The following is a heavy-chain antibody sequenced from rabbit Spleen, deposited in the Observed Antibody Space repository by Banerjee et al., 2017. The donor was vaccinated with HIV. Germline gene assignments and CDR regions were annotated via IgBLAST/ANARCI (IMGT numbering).Heavy chain of an antibody. CDR1: GFSFIAGYY. J-gene: IGHJ3*01. CDR2: IHAGSRNNI. V-gene: IGHV1S40*01. Sequence: QSLEESGGDLVKPGASLTLTCTASGFSFIAGYYMCWVRQAPGKGLEWIACIHAGSRNNIYYANWAKGRFTISKTSSTTVTLQMTSLTAADTATYFCARDGAGGSYFALWGQGTLVTVS. D-gene: IGHD8-1*01. CDR3: ARDGAGGSYFAL.